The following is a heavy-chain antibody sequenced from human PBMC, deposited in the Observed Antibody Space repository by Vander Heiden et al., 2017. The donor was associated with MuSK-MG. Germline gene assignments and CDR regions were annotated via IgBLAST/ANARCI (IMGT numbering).Heavy chain of an antibody. CDR2: IYHSGST. CDR1: GYSISSGYY. J-gene: IGHJ3*02. Sequence: QVQLQESGPGLVKPSETLSLTCAVSGYSISSGYYWGWIRQPPGKGLEWIGSIYHSGSTYYNPSLKSRVTISVDTSKNQFSLKLSSVTAADTAVYYCHLRKDQLLVPADAFDIWGQGTMVTVSS. CDR3: HLRKDQLLVPADAFDI. V-gene: IGHV4-38-2*01. D-gene: IGHD2-2*01.